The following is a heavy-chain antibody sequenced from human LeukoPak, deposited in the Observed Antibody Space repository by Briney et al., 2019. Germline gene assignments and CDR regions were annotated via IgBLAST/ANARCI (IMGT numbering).Heavy chain of an antibody. V-gene: IGHV3-30-3*01. Sequence: GGSLRLSCAASGFTFGTYSMHWVRQAPGKGLEWVAIISSAGTIINYADSVRGRFSISRDNSRNTLYLQMDSLRIEDTAVYYCAKDHWWLVDYWGQGTLVTVSS. J-gene: IGHJ4*02. CDR2: ISSAGTII. D-gene: IGHD6-19*01. CDR1: GFTFGTYS. CDR3: AKDHWWLVDY.